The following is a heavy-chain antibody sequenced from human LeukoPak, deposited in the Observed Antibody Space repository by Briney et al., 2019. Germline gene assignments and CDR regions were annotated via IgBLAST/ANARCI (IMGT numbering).Heavy chain of an antibody. CDR2: ISYDGSNK. J-gene: IGHJ4*02. Sequence: GRSLRLSCAASGFTFSSYAMHWVRQAPGKGLEWVAVISYDGSNKYYADSVKGRFTFSRDNSKNTLYLQMNSLRAEDTAVYYCARGPAYCGGDCYWGYFDYWGQGTLVTVSS. V-gene: IGHV3-30*14. CDR1: GFTFSSYA. D-gene: IGHD2-21*02. CDR3: ARGPAYCGGDCYWGYFDY.